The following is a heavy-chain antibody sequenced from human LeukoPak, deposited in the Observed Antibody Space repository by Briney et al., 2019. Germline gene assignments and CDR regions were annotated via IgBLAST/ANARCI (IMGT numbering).Heavy chain of an antibody. Sequence: PGGSLRLSCAASGFTFSSYSMNWVRQAPGKGLEWVSSISSSSSYIYYADSVKGRFTISRDNAKNSLYLRMNSLRAEDTAVYYCARVLSGTTDWFDPWGQGTLVTVSS. CDR2: ISSSSSYI. V-gene: IGHV3-21*01. D-gene: IGHD1-1*01. CDR3: ARVLSGTTDWFDP. CDR1: GFTFSSYS. J-gene: IGHJ5*02.